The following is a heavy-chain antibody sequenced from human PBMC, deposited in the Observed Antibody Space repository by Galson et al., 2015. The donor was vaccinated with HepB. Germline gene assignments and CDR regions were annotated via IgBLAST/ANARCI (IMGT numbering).Heavy chain of an antibody. D-gene: IGHD2-15*01. CDR3: ATCSGGSCYTLDYYYYYGMDV. V-gene: IGHV1-69*13. J-gene: IGHJ6*02. Sequence: SVKVSCKASGGTFSSYAISWVRQAPGQGLEWMGGIIPIFGTANYAQKFQGRVTITADESTSTAYMELSSLRSEDTAVYYCATCSGGSCYTLDYYYYYGMDVWGQGTTVTVSS. CDR1: GGTFSSYA. CDR2: IIPIFGTA.